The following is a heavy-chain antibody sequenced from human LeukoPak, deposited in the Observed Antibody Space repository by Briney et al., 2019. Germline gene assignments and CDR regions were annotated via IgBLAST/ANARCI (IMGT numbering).Heavy chain of an antibody. CDR2: IKSKTDGGTT. D-gene: IGHD3-10*01. CDR3: TLPWGSGSYYDY. J-gene: IGHJ4*02. V-gene: IGHV3-15*01. CDR1: GFTFDDYA. Sequence: PGGSLRLSCAASGFTFDDYAMYWVRQAPGKGLEWVGHIKSKTDGGTTDYAAPVKGRFTISRDDSKNTLFLQMNSLKTEDTAVYYCTLPWGSGSYYDYWGQGTLVTVSS.